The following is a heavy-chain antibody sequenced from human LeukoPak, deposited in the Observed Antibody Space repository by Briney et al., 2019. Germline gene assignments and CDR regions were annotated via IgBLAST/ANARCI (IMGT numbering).Heavy chain of an antibody. CDR1: GYTFTGYY. J-gene: IGHJ4*02. CDR2: INPNSGGT. Sequence: ASVKVSCKASGYTFTGYYMHWVRQAPRQGLEWMGWINPNSGGTNYAQKFQGRVTMTRDTSISTAYMELSRLRSDDTAVYYCARSSGYSSGYYYVLDYWGQGALVTVSS. D-gene: IGHD3-22*01. V-gene: IGHV1-2*02. CDR3: ARSSGYSSGYYYVLDY.